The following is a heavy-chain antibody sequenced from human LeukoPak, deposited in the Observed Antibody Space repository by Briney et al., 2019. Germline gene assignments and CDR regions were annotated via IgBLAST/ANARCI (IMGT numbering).Heavy chain of an antibody. CDR3: ARWDSSGSHFDY. V-gene: IGHV4-59*01. D-gene: IGHD3-22*01. CDR1: GGSISSYY. Sequence: PSETLSLTCTVSGGSISSYYWGWIRQPPGKGLEWVGYIYYSWSHNYNPSLKSRATISVDTSKNQFSLKLSSVTAADTAVYYCARWDSSGSHFDYWGQGTLVTVSS. CDR2: IYYSWSH. J-gene: IGHJ4*02.